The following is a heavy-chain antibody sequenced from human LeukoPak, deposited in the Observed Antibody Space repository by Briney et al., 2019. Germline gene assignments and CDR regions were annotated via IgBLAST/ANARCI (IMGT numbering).Heavy chain of an antibody. D-gene: IGHD2-15*01. CDR2: VSAYADNT. V-gene: IGHV1-18*01. CDR3: ARDCIGCHGFDF. Sequence: GASVKVSCKTSGYSFINYGITWVRQAPGQGLEWMGWVSAYADNTNYVQKFQGRVSMTTDTSTNTAYMELRSLSPDDTAVYYCARDCIGCHGFDFWGQGTLVTVSS. CDR1: GYSFINYG. J-gene: IGHJ4*02.